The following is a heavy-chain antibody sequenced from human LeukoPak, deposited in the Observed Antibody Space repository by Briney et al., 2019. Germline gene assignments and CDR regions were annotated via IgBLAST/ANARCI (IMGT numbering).Heavy chain of an antibody. CDR3: ARDLDGHYGGWFDP. Sequence: GGSLRLSCAASGFTFSSYSMSWVRQAPGKGLEWVSFVSSDSSTINYADSVKGRFTISRDNAKNSLFLQMNGLRDEDTAVYYCARDLDGHYGGWFDPRGQGTLVTVSS. CDR2: VSSDSSTI. D-gene: IGHD4-17*01. CDR1: GFTFSSYS. V-gene: IGHV3-48*02. J-gene: IGHJ5*02.